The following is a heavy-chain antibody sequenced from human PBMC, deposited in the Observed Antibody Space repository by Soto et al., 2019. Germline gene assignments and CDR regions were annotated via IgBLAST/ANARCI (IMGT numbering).Heavy chain of an antibody. J-gene: IGHJ6*02. Sequence: SVKVSCKASGGTFSSYTISWVRQAPRQGLEWMGRIIPILGIANYAQKFQGRVTITADKSTGTAYMELSGLRSEDTAVYYCARDRGYCSSTSCYEGAYYYYGMDVWGQGTTVTVSS. CDR2: IIPILGIA. CDR3: ARDRGYCSSTSCYEGAYYYYGMDV. D-gene: IGHD2-2*01. V-gene: IGHV1-69*04. CDR1: GGTFSSYT.